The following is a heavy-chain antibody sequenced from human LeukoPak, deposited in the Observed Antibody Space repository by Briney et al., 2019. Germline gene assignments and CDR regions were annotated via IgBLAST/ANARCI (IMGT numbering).Heavy chain of an antibody. CDR2: IYYSGST. V-gene: IGHV4-59*01. D-gene: IGHD3-3*01. J-gene: IGHJ6*02. Sequence: SETLSLTCTVSGGSISSYYWSWIRQPPGKGLEWIGYIYYSGSTNYNPSLKSRVTISVDTSKNQFSLKLSSVTAADTAVYYCARDRYYDFWSGYRPPLYYGMDVWGQGTTVTVSS. CDR3: ARDRYYDFWSGYRPPLYYGMDV. CDR1: GGSISSYY.